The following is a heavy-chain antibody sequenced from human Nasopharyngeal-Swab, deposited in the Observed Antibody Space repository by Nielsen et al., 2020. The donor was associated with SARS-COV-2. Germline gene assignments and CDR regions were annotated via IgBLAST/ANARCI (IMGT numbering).Heavy chain of an antibody. CDR1: GFIVSSTY. D-gene: IGHD5-12*01. Sequence: GSLKISCAASGFIVSSTYMSWVRQAPRKGLEWLSVIHNDGNTYYGDSVKGKFTISRDNSKNTLYLQMDSLRAEDTAVYYCAKGRGYSGYDGRFDYWGQGTLVTVSS. CDR2: IHNDGNT. V-gene: IGHV3-66*01. CDR3: AKGRGYSGYDGRFDY. J-gene: IGHJ4*02.